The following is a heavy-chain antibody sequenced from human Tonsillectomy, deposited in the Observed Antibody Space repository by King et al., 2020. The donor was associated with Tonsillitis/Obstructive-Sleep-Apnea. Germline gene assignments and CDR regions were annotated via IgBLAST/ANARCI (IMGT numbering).Heavy chain of an antibody. J-gene: IGHJ4*02. V-gene: IGHV3-21*01. D-gene: IGHD2-2*02. Sequence: VQLVESGGGLVKPGGSLRLSCAASGFTFSSFSMNWVRQATGKGLEWLSSISSSSSYIYYADSVKGRFTISSDNAKNSLYLQMNSLRAEDTAVYYCARGDIVIVPSAIGDWGQGTLVTVSS. CDR3: ARGDIVIVPSAIGD. CDR2: ISSSSSYI. CDR1: GFTFSSFS.